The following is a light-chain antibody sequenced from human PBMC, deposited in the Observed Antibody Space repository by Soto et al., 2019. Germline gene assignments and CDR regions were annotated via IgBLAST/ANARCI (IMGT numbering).Light chain of an antibody. CDR3: MQALQTPFT. J-gene: IGKJ4*01. CDR1: RSLLQTNGNTY. V-gene: IGKV2-28*01. Sequence: DIVMTQSPLSLPVTPGEPASISCRSSRSLLQTNGNTYLDWYLQKTGQSPQLPISLATNRASGVPDRFTGSGSGTDFTLQISRVEAEDVGVYYCMQALQTPFTFGGGTKV. CDR2: LAT.